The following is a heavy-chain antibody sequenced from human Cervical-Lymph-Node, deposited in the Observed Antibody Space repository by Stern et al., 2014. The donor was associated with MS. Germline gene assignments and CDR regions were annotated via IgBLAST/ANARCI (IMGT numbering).Heavy chain of an antibody. CDR2: ISHSGVT. V-gene: IGHV4-31*03. Sequence: QVHLQESGPGLVKPSQTLSLTCTVSGAFIKTIGYFWSWVTQPPGKGLEWIGFISHSGVTFYNETLKSRVTLSQDTSANQFSLRLTSVTAADTALYFCMRGDYWGRGILVAVSS. CDR3: MRGDY. J-gene: IGHJ4*02. CDR1: GAFIKTIGYF.